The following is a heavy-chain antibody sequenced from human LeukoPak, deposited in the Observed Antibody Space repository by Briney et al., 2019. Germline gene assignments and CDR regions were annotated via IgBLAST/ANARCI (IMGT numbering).Heavy chain of an antibody. CDR2: VFSGGTT. D-gene: IGHD1-26*01. V-gene: IGHV3-53*01. J-gene: IGHJ4*02. CDR3: ARGSRSPSGTYHYYFDY. CDR1: AFTVSSNY. Sequence: GGSLRLSCAASAFTVSSNYMSWVRQAPGKGLEWVSVVFSGGTTYYADSVKGRFTISGDNSKNTLYLQMNSLRAEDTAVYYCARGSRSPSGTYHYYFDYWGQGTLVTVSS.